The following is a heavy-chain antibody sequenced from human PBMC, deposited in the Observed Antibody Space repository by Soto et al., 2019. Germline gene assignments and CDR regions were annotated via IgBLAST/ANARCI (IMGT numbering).Heavy chain of an antibody. V-gene: IGHV4-39*01. Sequence: SETLSLTCTVSGGSTSSSSYYWGWIGQPPGKGLEWIGSIYYSGSTYYNPSLKSRVTISVDTSKNQFSLKLSSVTAADTAVYYCARRPYGSGSYCDYWGQGTLVTVSS. D-gene: IGHD3-10*01. CDR1: GGSTSSSSYY. CDR2: IYYSGST. CDR3: ARRPYGSGSYCDY. J-gene: IGHJ4*02.